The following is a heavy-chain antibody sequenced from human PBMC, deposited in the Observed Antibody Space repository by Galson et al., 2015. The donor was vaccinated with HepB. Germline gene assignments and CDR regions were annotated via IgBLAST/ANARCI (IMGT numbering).Heavy chain of an antibody. CDR1: GYTFTNYG. J-gene: IGHJ6*02. V-gene: IGHV7-4-1*02. Sequence: SVKVSCKASGYTFTNYGMNWVRQAPGQGLEWMGWINTNTGNPTYAQGFTGRFVFSLDTSVSTAYLQISSLKAEDTAVYYCARDDSGSYRHGMDVWGQGTTVTVSS. D-gene: IGHD1-26*01. CDR3: ARDDSGSYRHGMDV. CDR2: INTNTGNP.